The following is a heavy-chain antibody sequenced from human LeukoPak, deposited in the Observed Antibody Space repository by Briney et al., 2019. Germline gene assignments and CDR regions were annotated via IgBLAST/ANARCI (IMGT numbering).Heavy chain of an antibody. CDR2: IYHSGST. CDR1: GGSISSGYY. Sequence: RPSQTLSLTCTVSGGSISSGYYWGWIRQPPGKGLEWIGSIYHSGSTYYNPSLKSRVTISVDTSKNQFSLKLSSVTAADTAVYYCALLQLTQIDYWGQGTLVTVSS. CDR3: ALLQLTQIDY. J-gene: IGHJ4*02. D-gene: IGHD5-18*01. V-gene: IGHV4-38-2*02.